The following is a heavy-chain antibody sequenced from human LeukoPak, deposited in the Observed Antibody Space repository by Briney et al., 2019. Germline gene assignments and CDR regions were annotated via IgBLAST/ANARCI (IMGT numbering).Heavy chain of an antibody. V-gene: IGHV3-48*04. D-gene: IGHD3-10*01. Sequence: GGSLRLSCAASGFTFNNYTMNWVRQTPGGRLEWVSFIGISSGPLLYADSVKGRFTISRDNAKASVYLQMNRLRAEDTAVYYCARAKGYTSSYSFDYWGQGILVSVSS. CDR3: ARAKGYTSSYSFDY. J-gene: IGHJ4*02. CDR1: GFTFNNYT. CDR2: IGISSGPL.